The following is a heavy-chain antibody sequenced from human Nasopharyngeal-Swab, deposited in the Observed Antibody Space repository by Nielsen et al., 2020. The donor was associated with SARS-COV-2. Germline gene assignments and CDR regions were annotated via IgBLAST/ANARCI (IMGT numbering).Heavy chain of an antibody. CDR1: GFTFSSYW. V-gene: IGHV3-48*04. D-gene: IGHD3-10*01. J-gene: IGHJ6*02. CDR3: ARGGYYGSGNYYYYGMDV. Sequence: GESLKISCAASGFTFSSYWMNWVRQAPGKGLEWVSYISSSGSTIYYADSVKGRFTISRDNAKNPLYLQMNSLRAEDTAVYYCARGGYYGSGNYYYYGMDVWGQGTTVTVSS. CDR2: ISSSGSTI.